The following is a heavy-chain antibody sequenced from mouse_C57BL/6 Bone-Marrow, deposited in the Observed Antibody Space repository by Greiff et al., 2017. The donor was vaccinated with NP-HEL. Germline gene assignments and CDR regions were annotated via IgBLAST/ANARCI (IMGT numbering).Heavy chain of an antibody. CDR1: GYTFTGYW. CDR3: ASRGYDYYYVEAMDY. V-gene: IGHV1-9*01. D-gene: IGHD1-1*01. J-gene: IGHJ4*01. CDR2: IFPGSGST. Sequence: VQLQQSGAELMKPGASVTLSCTATGYTFTGYWLEWVKQRPGHGLEWIGEIFPGSGSTNYNEKFKGKATFTADTSSNTAYMQLSRLTTEDSAIYDCASRGYDYYYVEAMDYWGQGTSVTVSA.